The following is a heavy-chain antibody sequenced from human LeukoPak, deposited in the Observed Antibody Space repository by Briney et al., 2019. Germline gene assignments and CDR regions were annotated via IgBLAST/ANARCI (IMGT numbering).Heavy chain of an antibody. CDR2: ISSSGSYI. D-gene: IGHD6-6*01. J-gene: IGHJ4*02. CDR3: ARVGGQLDY. Sequence: GGSLRLSCTDSTFNFRNYWMHWVRQAPGKGLEWVSSISSSGSYIYYADSVKGRFTISRDNAKNSLYLQMNSLRAEDTAVYYCARVGGQLDYWGQGTLVTVSS. CDR1: TFNFRNYW. V-gene: IGHV3-21*01.